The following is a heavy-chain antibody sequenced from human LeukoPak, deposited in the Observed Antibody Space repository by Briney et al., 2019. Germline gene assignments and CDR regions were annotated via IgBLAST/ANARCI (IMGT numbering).Heavy chain of an antibody. V-gene: IGHV3-66*01. Sequence: GGSLRLSCAASGFIVNRNYMSWVRQAPGKGPEWVSTMYANGNTFYADSLRDRFTMSRDDSSNTVYLQMNTLRAEDTAVYFCASAGPWLQLYFWGQGTLVTVSS. J-gene: IGHJ4*02. CDR1: GFIVNRNY. D-gene: IGHD5-24*01. CDR3: ASAGPWLQLYF. CDR2: MYANGNT.